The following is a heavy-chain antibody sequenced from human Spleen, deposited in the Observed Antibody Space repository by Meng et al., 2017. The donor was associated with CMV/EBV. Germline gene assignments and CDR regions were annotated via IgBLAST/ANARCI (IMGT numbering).Heavy chain of an antibody. V-gene: IGHV3-30*04. D-gene: IGHD4-23*01. J-gene: IGHJ6*02. Sequence: GESLKISCTASGFTFTKHAMHWVRQAPGKGLEWVAIISYKDGTNKYYSDPVKGRFTVSRDNSKNTLYLQMNSLRAEDTAVYYCARDRTTVVTPRPIYGMDVWGQGTTVTVSS. CDR3: ARDRTTVVTPRPIYGMDV. CDR2: ISYKDGTNK. CDR1: GFTFTKHA.